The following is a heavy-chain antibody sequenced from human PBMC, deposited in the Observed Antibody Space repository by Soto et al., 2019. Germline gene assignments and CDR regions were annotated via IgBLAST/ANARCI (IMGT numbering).Heavy chain of an antibody. V-gene: IGHV1-3*01. J-gene: IGHJ6*03. CDR3: ARDGPYSSSFYYYYYMDV. D-gene: IGHD6-6*01. Sequence: VASVKVSCKASGYTFTSYAMHWVRQAPGQRLEWMGWINAGNGNTKYSQKFQGRVTITRDTSASTAYMELSSLRSEDTAVYYCARDGPYSSSFYYYYYMDVWGKGTTVTVSS. CDR1: GYTFTSYA. CDR2: INAGNGNT.